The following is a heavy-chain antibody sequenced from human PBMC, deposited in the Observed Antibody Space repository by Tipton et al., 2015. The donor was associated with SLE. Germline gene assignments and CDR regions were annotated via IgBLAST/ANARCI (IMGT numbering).Heavy chain of an antibody. V-gene: IGHV4-39*07. D-gene: IGHD6-13*01. Sequence: TLSLTCTVSGGSISSSSYYWGWIRQPPGKGLEWIGSICYSGSTYYNPSPKSRVTISVDTSKNQFSLKLSSVTAADTAVYYCARHGGNSWGGDAFDIWGQGTMVTVSS. CDR3: ARHGGNSWGGDAFDI. CDR1: GGSISSSSYY. J-gene: IGHJ3*02. CDR2: ICYSGST.